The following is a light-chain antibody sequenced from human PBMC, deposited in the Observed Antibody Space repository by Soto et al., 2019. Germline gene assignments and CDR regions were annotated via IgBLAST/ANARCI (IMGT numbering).Light chain of an antibody. J-gene: IGKJ4*01. CDR3: QQYNNWPPLT. CDR1: QSVSSN. V-gene: IGKV3-15*01. CDR2: GAS. Sequence: EIVMTQSPATLSVSPGERATLSCRASQSVSSNLAWYQQKPGQAPRLLIYGASTRATGIPARFSGSVSGTEFTRTISSLQSEDFAVYYCQQYNNWPPLTFGGGTKVEI.